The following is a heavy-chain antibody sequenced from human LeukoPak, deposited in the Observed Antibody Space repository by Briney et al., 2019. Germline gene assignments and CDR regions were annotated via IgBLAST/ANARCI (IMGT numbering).Heavy chain of an antibody. J-gene: IGHJ4*02. CDR1: GITLSVYW. V-gene: IGHV3-7*01. Sequence: GGSLRLSCAASGITLSVYWMSWVRQAPGKGLEWVANIKQDGSEKYYRDSVQGRFTISRDNAKNSLYLQMNSPRAEDTAVYYCARSGSGYFDYWGQGSLVTVSS. CDR2: IKQDGSEK. CDR3: ARSGSGYFDY.